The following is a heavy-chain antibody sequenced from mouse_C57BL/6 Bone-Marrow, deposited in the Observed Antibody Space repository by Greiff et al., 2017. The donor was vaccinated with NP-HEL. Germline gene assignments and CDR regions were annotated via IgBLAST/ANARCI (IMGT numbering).Heavy chain of an antibody. J-gene: IGHJ4*01. D-gene: IGHD2-4*01. CDR3: ARSEDDYDPHYYAMDY. Sequence: QVQLQQPGAELVKPGASVKMSCKASGYTFTSYWITWVKQRPGQGLEWIGDIYPGSGSTNYNEKFKSKATLTVDTSSSTAYMQLSSLTSEDSAVYYCARSEDDYDPHYYAMDYWGQGTSVTVSS. V-gene: IGHV1-55*01. CDR1: GYTFTSYW. CDR2: IYPGSGST.